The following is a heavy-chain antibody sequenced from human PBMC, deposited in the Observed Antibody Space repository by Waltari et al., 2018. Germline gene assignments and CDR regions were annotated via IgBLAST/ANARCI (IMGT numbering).Heavy chain of an antibody. J-gene: IGHJ3*02. CDR3: AISVGQVVPDAFDI. CDR1: GYTFTSYD. D-gene: IGHD2-15*01. CDR2: VDPEDGET. V-gene: IGHV1-69-2*01. Sequence: VQLVQSGAEVKKPGASVKVSCKASGYTFTSYDINWVRQATGQGLEWMGRVDPEDGETIYAEKFQGRVTITADTSTDTAYMELSSLRSEDTAVYYCAISVGQVVPDAFDIWGQGTMVTVSS.